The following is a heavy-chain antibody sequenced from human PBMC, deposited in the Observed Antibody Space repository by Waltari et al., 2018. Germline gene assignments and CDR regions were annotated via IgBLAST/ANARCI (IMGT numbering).Heavy chain of an antibody. CDR3: AKDRLAALVTHPLCDY. D-gene: IGHD6-6*01. J-gene: IGHJ4*02. V-gene: IGHV3-23*01. CDR2: ISGSGGST. Sequence: EVQLLESGGGLVQPGGSLRLSCAASGFTFSSYAMSWVRQAPGKGLEWVSAISGSGGSTYYADSVKGRVTISRENSKNTLYLQMNSLRAEDTAVYYCAKDRLAALVTHPLCDYWGQGTLVTVSS. CDR1: GFTFSSYA.